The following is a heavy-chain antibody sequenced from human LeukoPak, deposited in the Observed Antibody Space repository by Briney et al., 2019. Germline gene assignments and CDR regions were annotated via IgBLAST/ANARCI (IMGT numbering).Heavy chain of an antibody. V-gene: IGHV4-39*07. CDR2: FYYSGST. CDR1: GGSISSSNSY. J-gene: IGHJ4*02. Sequence: SETLSLTCTVSGGSISSSNSYWGWVRQPPGKGLEWIGSFYYSGSTYYNPSLKSRVTISVDTSKNQFSLELTSVTAADTAVYYCARDRDSKALWGQGTLVTVSS. CDR3: ARDRDSKAL. D-gene: IGHD6-13*01.